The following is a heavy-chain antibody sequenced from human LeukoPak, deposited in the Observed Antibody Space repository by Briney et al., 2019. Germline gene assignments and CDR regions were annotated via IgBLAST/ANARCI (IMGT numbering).Heavy chain of an antibody. D-gene: IGHD3-10*01. J-gene: IGHJ4*02. CDR3: VRGESHYYGSGSYAY. Sequence: GGTLSLSCAASGFALSSYALSWLRQAPGKGLEGGANINHDGSEKYYVDSVKGRFTISRDSAKNSLYLQMNSLRAEDTAVYYCVRGESHYYGSGSYAYWGQGTLVTVSS. CDR2: INHDGSEK. V-gene: IGHV3-7*01. CDR1: GFALSSYA.